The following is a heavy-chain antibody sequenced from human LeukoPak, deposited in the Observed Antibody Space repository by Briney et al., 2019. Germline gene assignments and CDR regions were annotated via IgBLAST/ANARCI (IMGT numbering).Heavy chain of an antibody. J-gene: IGHJ4*02. CDR2: INPSGGST. Sequence: ASVKVSCKASGYTFTSNYMHWVRQAPGQGLEWMGIINPSGGSTSYAQKFQGRVTMTRDTSTSTVYMELSSLRSDDTAVYYCARAVRHTMGYWGQGTLVTVSS. V-gene: IGHV1-46*01. CDR1: GYTFTSNY. D-gene: IGHD3-10*01. CDR3: ARAVRHTMGY.